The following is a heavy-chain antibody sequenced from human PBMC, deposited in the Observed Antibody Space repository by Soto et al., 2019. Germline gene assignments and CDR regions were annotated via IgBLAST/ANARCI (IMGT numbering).Heavy chain of an antibody. Sequence: QVQLMESGGGVVQPGGSLRLSCAASGFSFSNYAMYWVRQAPGKGLEWVSLISYDGSDEKYADAVRGRFTVSRDNSKNTLYLEMSGLRAEDTAVYYCARHTAEGIFTHHGALGYWGQGTLITVSS. J-gene: IGHJ4*02. CDR1: GFSFSNYA. D-gene: IGHD3-3*01. V-gene: IGHV3-30-3*01. CDR2: ISYDGSDE. CDR3: ARHTAEGIFTHHGALGY.